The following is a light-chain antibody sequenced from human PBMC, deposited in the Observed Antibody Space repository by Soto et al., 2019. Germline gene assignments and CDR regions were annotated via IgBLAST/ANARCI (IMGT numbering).Light chain of an antibody. Sequence: DIQMTQSPSTVYASVGDRVTLTCRASQSIGTLLAWYQQKPGEAPQLLIYDASNLERGVSSTFSGSGSGTEFTLTINTLQPEDFATYYCQQYDGYSGTFGQGTKVQIK. CDR2: DAS. V-gene: IGKV1-5*01. CDR1: QSIGTL. J-gene: IGKJ1*01. CDR3: QQYDGYSGT.